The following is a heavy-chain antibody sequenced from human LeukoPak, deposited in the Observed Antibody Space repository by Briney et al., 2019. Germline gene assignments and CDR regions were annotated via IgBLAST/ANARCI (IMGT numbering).Heavy chain of an antibody. CDR1: GSMYNYY. V-gene: IGHV4-59*01. D-gene: IGHD2-2*01. Sequence: SETLSLTCTVSGSMYNYYWSWIRQPPGKGLEWIGYIHYNGITNYNPSLKSRVTMSLDTSKNQVSLKLNSVTAADTAVYYCARVAHCSSTTCYQGIFDYWGQGTLVTVSS. J-gene: IGHJ4*02. CDR2: IHYNGIT. CDR3: ARVAHCSSTTCYQGIFDY.